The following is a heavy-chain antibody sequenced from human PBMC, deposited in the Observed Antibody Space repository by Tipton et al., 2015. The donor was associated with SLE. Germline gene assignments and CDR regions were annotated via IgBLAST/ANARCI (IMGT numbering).Heavy chain of an antibody. CDR1: GGSISSSNW. D-gene: IGHD5-24*01. J-gene: IGHJ4*02. Sequence: SLRLSCAVSGGSISSSNWWSWVRQPPGKGLEWIGEIYHSGSTNYNPSLKSRVTISVDNSKNTLYLQMNSLRAEDTAVYYCAMSRDGYNSWGQGTLVTVSS. CDR2: IYHSGST. V-gene: IGHV4-4*02. CDR3: AMSRDGYNS.